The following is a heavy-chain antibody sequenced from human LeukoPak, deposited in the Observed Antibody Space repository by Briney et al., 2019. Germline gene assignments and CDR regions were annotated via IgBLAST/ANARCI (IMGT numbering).Heavy chain of an antibody. CDR1: GFPFSTYT. CDR2: ISYKGGST. Sequence: PGGSLRLSCSASGFPFSTYTMHWVRQAPGKGLEYVSAISYKGGSTYCANSVKGRFTISRDNSKNTLYLQMGSLRAEDTAVYYCVRSWGPYCSSTSCHDYYYGMDVWGQGTTVTVSS. V-gene: IGHV3-64*01. J-gene: IGHJ6*02. D-gene: IGHD2-2*01. CDR3: VRSWGPYCSSTSCHDYYYGMDV.